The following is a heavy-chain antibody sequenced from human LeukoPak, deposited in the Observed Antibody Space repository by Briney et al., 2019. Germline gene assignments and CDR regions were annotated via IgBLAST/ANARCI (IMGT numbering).Heavy chain of an antibody. CDR3: ARGYSSAWSLRFRVDYGMDV. J-gene: IGHJ6*02. CDR1: GGAISSGGYY. D-gene: IGHD6-19*01. CDR2: IYHSGST. Sequence: PSETLSLTCTVSGGAISSGGYYWSWIRQHPGKGLEWIGYIYHSGSTYYNPSLKSRFTISVDTSKNQFSLILTSVTAADTAVYYCARGYSSAWSLRFRVDYGMDVWGQGTTVTVSS. V-gene: IGHV4-31*03.